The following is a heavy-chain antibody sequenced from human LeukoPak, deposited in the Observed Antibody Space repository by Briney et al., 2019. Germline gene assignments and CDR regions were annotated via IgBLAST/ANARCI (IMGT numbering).Heavy chain of an antibody. J-gene: IGHJ4*02. CDR1: GFTFSTYW. Sequence: GASLRLSCAASGFTFSTYWMHWVRQAPGKGLVWVSRINRDGTNTGYADSVRGRFTISRDNAENTLYLQMNSLRAEDTAVYYCARDFDQPSGYWGRGTLVTVSS. D-gene: IGHD3-9*01. V-gene: IGHV3-74*01. CDR3: ARDFDQPSGY. CDR2: INRDGTNT.